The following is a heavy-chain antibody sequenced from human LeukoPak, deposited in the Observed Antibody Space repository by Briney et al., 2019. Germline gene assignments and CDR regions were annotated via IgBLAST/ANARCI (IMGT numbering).Heavy chain of an antibody. CDR3: ARCPSRYYDILTGYTHLDY. CDR1: GYTFTSYG. J-gene: IGHJ4*02. CDR2: ISAYNGNT. Sequence: ASVKVSCKASGYTFTSYGISWVRQAPGQGLEWMGWISAYNGNTNYAQKLQGRVTMTTDTSTSTAYMELRSLRSDDTAVYYCARCPSRYYDILTGYTHLDYWGQGTLVTVSS. D-gene: IGHD3-9*01. V-gene: IGHV1-18*01.